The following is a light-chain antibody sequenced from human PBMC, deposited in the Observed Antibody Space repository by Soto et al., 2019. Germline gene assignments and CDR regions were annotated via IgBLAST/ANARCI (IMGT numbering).Light chain of an antibody. CDR2: DVS. CDR3: SSYTSSSTPYV. Sequence: QSVLTQPASVSGSPGQSITISCTGTSSDVGGYNYVSWYQQHPGKAPKLMIYDVSNRPSGVSNRFSGSKSGNTASLTISGLQAEDEADYYGSSYTSSSTPYVVGTGTKVTVL. J-gene: IGLJ1*01. V-gene: IGLV2-14*01. CDR1: SSDVGGYNY.